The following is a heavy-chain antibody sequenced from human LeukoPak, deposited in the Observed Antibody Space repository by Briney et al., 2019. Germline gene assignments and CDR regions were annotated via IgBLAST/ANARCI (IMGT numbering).Heavy chain of an antibody. CDR1: GFTFSNYW. CDR2: IRFDGGDT. CDR3: AKEIDGFDV. J-gene: IGHJ3*01. V-gene: IGHV3-74*01. Sequence: GGSLRLSCAASGFTFSNYWMHWVRQAPGMGLVWVSSIRFDGGDTPYADSAKGRFTISRDNAKNTMFLQMNNLRAEDTGVYYCAKEIDGFDVWGQGTLVTVSS.